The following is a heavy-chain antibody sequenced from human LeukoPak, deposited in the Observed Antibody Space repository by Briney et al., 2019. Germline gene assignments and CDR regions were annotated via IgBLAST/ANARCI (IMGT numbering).Heavy chain of an antibody. CDR2: ISGNNGNT. J-gene: IGHJ3*02. CDR3: ARDVFSTYYYDSSGLGDAFEI. CDR1: GYTFTSYG. V-gene: IGHV1-18*01. D-gene: IGHD3-22*01. Sequence: ASVKVSCKASGYTFTSYGISWVRQAPGQALEWMGWISGNNGNTNYAQHLQGRVTMTTDTSTSTAYMELRSLRSDDTAVYYCARDVFSTYYYDSSGLGDAFEIWGRGTMVTVSS.